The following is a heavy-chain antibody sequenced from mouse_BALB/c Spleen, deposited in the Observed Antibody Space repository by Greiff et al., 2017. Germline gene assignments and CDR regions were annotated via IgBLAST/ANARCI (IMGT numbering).Heavy chain of an antibody. CDR2: IDPANGNT. D-gene: IGHD2-2*01. V-gene: IGHV14-3*02. Sequence: EVKLQESGAELVKPGASVKLSCTASGFNIKDTYMHWVKQRPEQGLEWIGRIDPANGNTKYDPKFQGKATITADTSSNTAYLQLSSLTSEDTAVYYCARGLIDYAMDYWGQGTSVTVSS. CDR3: ARGLIDYAMDY. CDR1: GFNIKDTY. J-gene: IGHJ4*01.